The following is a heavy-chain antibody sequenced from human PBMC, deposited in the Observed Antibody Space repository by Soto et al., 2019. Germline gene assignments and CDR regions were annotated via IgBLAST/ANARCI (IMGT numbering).Heavy chain of an antibody. D-gene: IGHD2-15*01. V-gene: IGHV4-31*03. J-gene: IGHJ3*02. Sequence: QVQLQESGPGLVKPSQTLSLTCTVSGGSISSGGYYWSWIRQHPGKGLEWIGYIYYSGSTYYNPYLKSRVTIYVDTSKNQFSLKLSSVTAADTAVYYCARSCSGGSCFRGADAFDIWGQGTMVTVSS. CDR2: IYYSGST. CDR1: GGSISSGGYY. CDR3: ARSCSGGSCFRGADAFDI.